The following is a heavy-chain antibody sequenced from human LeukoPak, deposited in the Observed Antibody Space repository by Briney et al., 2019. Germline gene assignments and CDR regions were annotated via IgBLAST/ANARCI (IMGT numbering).Heavy chain of an antibody. Sequence: SETLSLTCAVYGGSFSGYYWSWIRQPPGKGLEWIGEINHSGSTNYNPSLKSRVTISVDTSKNQFSLKLSSVTAADTAVYYCARVFRPDSPMIVVVRRTGGTFQHWGQGTLVTVSS. J-gene: IGHJ1*01. CDR3: ARVFRPDSPMIVVVRRTGGTFQH. V-gene: IGHV4-34*01. D-gene: IGHD3-22*01. CDR2: INHSGST. CDR1: GGSFSGYY.